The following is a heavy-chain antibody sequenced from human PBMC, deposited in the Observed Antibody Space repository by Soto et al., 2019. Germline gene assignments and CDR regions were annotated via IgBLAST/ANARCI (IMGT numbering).Heavy chain of an antibody. J-gene: IGHJ4*02. Sequence: SETLSLTCTVSGGSISSSSYYWGWIRQPPGKGLEWIGSIYYSGSTYYNPSLKSRVTISVDASKNQFSLKLSSVTAADTAVYYCARFVSSGWFYFDYWGQGTLVTVSS. CDR2: IYYSGST. CDR3: ARFVSSGWFYFDY. V-gene: IGHV4-39*01. CDR1: GGSISSSSYY. D-gene: IGHD6-19*01.